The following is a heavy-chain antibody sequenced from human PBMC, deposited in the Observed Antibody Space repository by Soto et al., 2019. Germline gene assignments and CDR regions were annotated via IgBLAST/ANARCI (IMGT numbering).Heavy chain of an antibody. CDR3: ARPLWFGEKYYYYYGMDV. D-gene: IGHD3-10*01. J-gene: IGHJ6*02. V-gene: IGHV1-69*06. CDR1: GGTFSSYA. CDR2: IIPIFGTA. Sequence: SVKVSCKASGGTFSSYAISWVRQAPVQGLEWMGGIIPIFGTANYAQKFQGRVTITADKSTSTAYMELSSLRSEDTAVYYCARPLWFGEKYYYYYGMDVWGQGTTVTVS.